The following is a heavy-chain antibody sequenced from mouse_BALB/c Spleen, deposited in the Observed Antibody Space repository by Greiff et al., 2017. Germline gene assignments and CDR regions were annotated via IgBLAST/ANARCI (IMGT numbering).Heavy chain of an antibody. D-gene: IGHD1-1*01. CDR1: GYNFTSYW. CDR2: IYPGSGST. V-gene: IGHV1-55*01. J-gene: IGHJ2*01. Sequence: QVQLQQPGAELVKPGTSVKLSCKASGYNFTSYWINWVKLRPGQGLEWIGDIYPGSGSTNYNEKFKSKATLTVDTSSSTAYMQLSSLASEDSALYYCARFITTVVADYWGQGTTLTVSS. CDR3: ARFITTVVADY.